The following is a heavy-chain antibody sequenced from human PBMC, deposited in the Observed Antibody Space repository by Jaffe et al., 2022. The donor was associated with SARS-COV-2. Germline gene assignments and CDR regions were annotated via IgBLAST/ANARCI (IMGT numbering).Heavy chain of an antibody. CDR1: GDTLTNPG. CDR2: INTRDGDT. J-gene: IGHJ4*02. D-gene: IGHD1-1*01. Sequence: QVQFVQSGAEVKKPGASVKVSCRSSGDTLTNPGINWVRQAPGQGLEWMGYINTRDGDTGHSQKLQGRVSFTSDTSAKTTYMELTSLTLEDTGVYYCASAWGTLAAGSEHIWGQGTLVTVSS. V-gene: IGHV1-3*04. CDR3: ASAWGTLAAGSEHI.